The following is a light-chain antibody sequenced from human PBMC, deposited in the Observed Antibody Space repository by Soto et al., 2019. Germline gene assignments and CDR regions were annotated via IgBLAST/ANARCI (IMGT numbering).Light chain of an antibody. CDR3: QQYGSSGT. Sequence: DIVLTHSPGTLSLSLCERATLSCSASQSVSNNYLAWYQQKPGQAPRLLIYGASNRATGIPDRFSGSGSGTDFTPTISRLEPEDFAVYYCQQYGSSGTFGQGTKVDIK. CDR1: QSVSNNY. J-gene: IGKJ1*01. CDR2: GAS. V-gene: IGKV3-20*01.